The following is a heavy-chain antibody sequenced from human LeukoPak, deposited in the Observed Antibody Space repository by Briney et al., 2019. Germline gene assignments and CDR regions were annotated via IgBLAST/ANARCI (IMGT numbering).Heavy chain of an antibody. V-gene: IGHV3-7*01. CDR2: IKQHGSEK. CDR1: GFTFSSYW. J-gene: IGHJ4*02. D-gene: IGHD3-10*01. Sequence: GSLRLSFAASGFTFSSYWMSWVRQAPGKGLEWVANIKQHGSEKYYVDSVKRRFTISRDNAKNSLYLQMNSLRAEDTAVYYCARDYYGWFFDYWGQGTLVTVSS. CDR3: ARDYYGWFFDY.